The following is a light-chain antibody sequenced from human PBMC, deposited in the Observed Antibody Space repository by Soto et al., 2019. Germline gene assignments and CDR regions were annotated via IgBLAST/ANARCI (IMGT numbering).Light chain of an antibody. CDR2: EGS. CDR3: CSYAGFSTFVV. Sequence: QSALTQPASVSGSPGQSITISCTGTTSDVGSYNLVSWYQHHPGKAPKLIIYEGSKRPSGISSRFSGSKSGNTASLTISGLQAEDEADDHCCSYAGFSTFVVFGGGTKLTVL. V-gene: IGLV2-23*03. J-gene: IGLJ2*01. CDR1: TSDVGSYNL.